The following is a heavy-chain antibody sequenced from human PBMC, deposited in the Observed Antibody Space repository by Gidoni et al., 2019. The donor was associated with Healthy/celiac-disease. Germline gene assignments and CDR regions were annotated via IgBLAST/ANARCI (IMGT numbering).Heavy chain of an antibody. CDR2: IYSGGST. J-gene: IGHJ4*02. Sequence: EVQLVESGGGLVQPGGSLRLSCAASGFTVSSNYMSWVRQAPGKGLECVSVIYSGGSTYYADSVKGRFTISRDNSKNTLYLQMNSLRAEDTAVYYCARDAASSGWYDYWGQGTLVTVSS. CDR1: GFTVSSNY. V-gene: IGHV3-66*02. D-gene: IGHD6-19*01. CDR3: ARDAASSGWYDY.